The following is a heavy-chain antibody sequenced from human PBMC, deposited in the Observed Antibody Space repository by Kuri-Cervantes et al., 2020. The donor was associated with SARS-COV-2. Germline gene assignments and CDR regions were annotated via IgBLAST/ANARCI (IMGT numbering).Heavy chain of an antibody. D-gene: IGHD6-13*01. CDR3: ARGRGIAAAGTGSPAPGYFDL. CDR2: IYHTGTT. Sequence: GSLRLSCGVSGYPISSGYNWGWIRQPPGKGLEWIGSIYHTGTTSYKLSLKSRVTISVDTSKNQFSLKLSSVTAADTAVYYCARGRGIAAAGTGSPAPGYFDLWGRGTLVTVSS. CDR1: GYPISSGYN. V-gene: IGHV4-38-2*01. J-gene: IGHJ2*01.